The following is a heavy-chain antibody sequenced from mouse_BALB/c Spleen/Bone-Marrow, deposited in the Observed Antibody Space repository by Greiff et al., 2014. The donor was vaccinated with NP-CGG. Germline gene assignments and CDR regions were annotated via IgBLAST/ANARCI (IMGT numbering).Heavy chain of an antibody. CDR3: ARRYGNYYVDY. CDR1: GYTFTSYV. CDR2: IHPYNDGT. J-gene: IGHJ2*01. D-gene: IGHD2-10*02. Sequence: EVKLQESGPELVKPGASVKMSCKASGYTFTSYVMHWVKQKPGQGLEWIGYIHPYNDGTKYNEKFKGKATLASDKSSSTAYMELSSLTSEDSAVYYCARRYGNYYVDYWGQGTTLTVSS. V-gene: IGHV1-14*01.